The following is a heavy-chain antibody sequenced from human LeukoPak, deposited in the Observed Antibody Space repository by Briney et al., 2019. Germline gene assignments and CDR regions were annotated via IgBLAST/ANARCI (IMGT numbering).Heavy chain of an antibody. CDR2: IHYSGST. D-gene: IGHD5-24*01. J-gene: IGHJ4*02. V-gene: IGHV4-59*12. Sequence: SETLSLTCTVSGGSISSFYWSRIRQPPGKGLEWIGNIHYSGSTDYNPSLKSRTTISVDTSKNQFSLKMSSVTAADTAVYYCARRQLRRRDGYNFDYWGQGTLVTVSS. CDR3: ARRQLRRRDGYNFDY. CDR1: GGSISSFY.